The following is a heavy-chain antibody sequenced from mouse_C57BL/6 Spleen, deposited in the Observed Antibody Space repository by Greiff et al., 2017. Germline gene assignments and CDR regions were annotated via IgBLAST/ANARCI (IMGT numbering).Heavy chain of an antibody. CDR1: GYAFSSSW. J-gene: IGHJ4*01. Sequence: QVHVKQSGPELVKPGASVKISCKASGYAFSSSWMNWVKQRPGKGLEWIGRIYPGDGDTNYNGKFKGKATLTADKSSSTAYMQLSSLTSEDSAVYFCARSLRRPYAMDYWGQGTSVTVSS. V-gene: IGHV1-82*01. CDR2: IYPGDGDT. D-gene: IGHD1-2*01. CDR3: ARSLRRPYAMDY.